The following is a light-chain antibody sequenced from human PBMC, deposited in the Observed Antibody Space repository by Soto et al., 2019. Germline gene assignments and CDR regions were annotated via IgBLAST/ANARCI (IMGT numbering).Light chain of an antibody. J-gene: IGKJ5*01. V-gene: IGKV2D-29*02. CDR3: MKSTQLPPT. CDR1: QSLPHIPGETF. CDR2: EVS. Sequence: DVVMTQSPLSQPLPLVTPASNSCTSSQSLPHIPGETFLFWYLQKPGQSPQLLIYEVSTRVSGVPDRFSGSGSGTDFTLEISRVETDDVGIYYCMKSTQLPPTVGNGTRLAIK.